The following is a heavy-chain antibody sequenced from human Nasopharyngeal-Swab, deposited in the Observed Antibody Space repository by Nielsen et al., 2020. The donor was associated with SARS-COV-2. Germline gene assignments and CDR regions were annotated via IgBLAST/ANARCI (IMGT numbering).Heavy chain of an antibody. J-gene: IGHJ5*02. Sequence: SETLSLTCTVSGGSISSYYWSWIRQPPGKGLEWIGYIYYSGSTSYNPSLKSRVTISVDTSKNQFSLKLSSVTAADTAVYYCARESGGDSGWFDPWGQGTLVTVSS. CDR1: GGSISSYY. D-gene: IGHD5-12*01. V-gene: IGHV4-59*01. CDR2: IYYSGST. CDR3: ARESGGDSGWFDP.